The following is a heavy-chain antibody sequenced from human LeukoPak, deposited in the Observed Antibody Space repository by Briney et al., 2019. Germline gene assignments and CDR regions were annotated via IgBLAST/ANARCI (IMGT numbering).Heavy chain of an antibody. J-gene: IGHJ4*02. V-gene: IGHV3-23*01. D-gene: IGHD6-6*01. Sequence: PGGSLRLSCAGSGFTLSTYAMSWVRQAPGKGLEWVSGISSGGKATFYTDSVKGHFTISRDNSKNSLYLQMNSLRAEDTALYYCAILVGGLDDSWGQGTLVTVSS. CDR1: GFTLSTYA. CDR3: AILVGGLDDS. CDR2: ISSGGKAT.